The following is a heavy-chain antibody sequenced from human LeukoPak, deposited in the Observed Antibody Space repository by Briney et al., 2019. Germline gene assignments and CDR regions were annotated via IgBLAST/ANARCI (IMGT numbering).Heavy chain of an antibody. Sequence: GRSLRLSCAASGFTFSSYGMHWVRQAPGKGLEWVAVISYDGSNKYYADSVKGRFTISRDNSKNTLYLQMNSLRAEDTAVYYCAKDGAAAAGTGSCDYWGQGTLVTVSS. CDR2: ISYDGSNK. CDR3: AKDGAAAAGTGSCDY. CDR1: GFTFSSYG. V-gene: IGHV3-30*18. J-gene: IGHJ4*02. D-gene: IGHD6-13*01.